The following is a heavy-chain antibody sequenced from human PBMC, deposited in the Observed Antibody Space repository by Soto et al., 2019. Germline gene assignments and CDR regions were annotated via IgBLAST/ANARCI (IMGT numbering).Heavy chain of an antibody. CDR2: IKSKIDGGTT. J-gene: IGHJ4*01. V-gene: IGHV3-15*07. D-gene: IGHD3-3*02. CDR1: GFIFSTAW. CDR3: TTDSHFSTRLDRFDL. Sequence: PGGSLRLSCAASGFIFSTAWINWVRQAPGKGLEWVGRIKSKIDGGTTDFAASVKGRFAISRDDSQDTMFLQMNSLKSEDTAVYYCTTDSHFSTRLDRFDLWGRGTLVTVSS.